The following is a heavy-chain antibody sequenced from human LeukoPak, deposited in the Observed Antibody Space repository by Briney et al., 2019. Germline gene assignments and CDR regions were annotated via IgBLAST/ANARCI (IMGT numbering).Heavy chain of an antibody. CDR3: TRSLRVRGVPDYMHV. CDR1: GFTFSDYH. Sequence: KPGGSLRLSCSASGFTFSDYHMTWVRQAPGKGLKWDSYISSSGRTIEYADSVKGRFTISRDNAKNSLYLQMNSLRADDTAVYYCTRSLRVRGVPDYMHVWGKGTTVPVS. CDR2: ISSSGRTI. D-gene: IGHD3-10*01. V-gene: IGHV3-11*01. J-gene: IGHJ6*03.